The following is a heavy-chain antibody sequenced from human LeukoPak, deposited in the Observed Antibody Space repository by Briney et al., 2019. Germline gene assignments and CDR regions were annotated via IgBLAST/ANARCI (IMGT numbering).Heavy chain of an antibody. Sequence: AAGKVSCSASAVTFTSSAISWVRHAPGQGLDWMGGPIPIFGAANYAKQVQGRVKITADESTSTAYMELSSLRSEDTAVYYCARDGYGGNPGNYWGQGTLITVSS. CDR3: ARDGYGGNPGNY. J-gene: IGHJ4*02. CDR1: AVTFTSSA. CDR2: PIPIFGAA. D-gene: IGHD4-23*01. V-gene: IGHV1-69*13.